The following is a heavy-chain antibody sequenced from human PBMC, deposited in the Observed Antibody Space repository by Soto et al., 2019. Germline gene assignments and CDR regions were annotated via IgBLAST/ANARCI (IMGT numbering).Heavy chain of an antibody. J-gene: IGHJ6*03. CDR2: INHSGST. V-gene: IGHV4-34*01. CDR3: ASRPLMTTVTKINYYYYMDV. Sequence: QVQLQQWGAGLLKPSETLSLTCAVYGGSFSGYYWSWIRQPPGKGLEWIGEINHSGSTNYNLSLKSRVTISVDTSKNQFSLKLSSVTAADTAVYYCASRPLMTTVTKINYYYYMDVWGKGTTVTVSS. CDR1: GGSFSGYY. D-gene: IGHD4-17*01.